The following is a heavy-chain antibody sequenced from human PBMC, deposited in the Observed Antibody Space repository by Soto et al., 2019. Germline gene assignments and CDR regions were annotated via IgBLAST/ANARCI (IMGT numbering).Heavy chain of an antibody. CDR2: IVPMLGTP. J-gene: IGHJ6*02. CDR3: ARNGTYSSSLSQYSGMDV. Sequence: QVQLVQSGAEVKEPGSSVRVSCKASGGTFDNFIMNWVRQTPGQGLAWMGGIVPMLGTPTYAEKFKGRVTISATGSTSTIYMEVTSLRAEDTAIYYCARNGTYSSSLSQYSGMDVWGQWTTVTVSS. CDR1: GGTFDNFI. D-gene: IGHD1-26*01. V-gene: IGHV1-69*01.